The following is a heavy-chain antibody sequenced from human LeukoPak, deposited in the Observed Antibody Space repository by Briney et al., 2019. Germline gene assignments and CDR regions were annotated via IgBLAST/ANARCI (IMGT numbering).Heavy chain of an antibody. Sequence: SQTLSLTCTVSGGSSSSGDYYWSWIRRPPGKGLEWIGYIYYSGSTYYNPSLKSRVTISVDTSKNQFSLKLSSVTAADTAVYYCARGGGYCSSTSCFYFDYWGQGTLVTVSS. CDR2: IYYSGST. CDR1: GGSSSSGDYY. D-gene: IGHD2-2*01. CDR3: ARGGGYCSSTSCFYFDY. J-gene: IGHJ4*02. V-gene: IGHV4-30-4*01.